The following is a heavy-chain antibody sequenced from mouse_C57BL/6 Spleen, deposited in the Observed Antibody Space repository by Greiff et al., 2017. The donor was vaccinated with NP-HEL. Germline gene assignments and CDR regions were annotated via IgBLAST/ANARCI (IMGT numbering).Heavy chain of an antibody. J-gene: IGHJ3*01. CDR2: IYPGDGDT. CDR1: GYAFSSYW. D-gene: IGHD2-12*01. CDR3: AIIRLFAY. Sequence: QVHVKQSGAELVKPGASVKISCKASGYAFSSYWMNWVKQRPGKGLEWIGQIYPGDGDTNYNGKFKGKATLTADKSSSTAYMQLSSLTSEDSAVYFCAIIRLFAYWGQGTLVTVSA. V-gene: IGHV1-80*01.